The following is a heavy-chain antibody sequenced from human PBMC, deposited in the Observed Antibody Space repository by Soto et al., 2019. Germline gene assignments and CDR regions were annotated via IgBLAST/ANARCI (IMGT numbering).Heavy chain of an antibody. CDR3: ARGGYSSALVWFDP. D-gene: IGHD6-25*01. Sequence: QVQLQQWGAGLLKPSETLSLTCAVYGGSFSGYYWSWIRQPPGKGLEWIGEINHSGSTNYNPSLKIRVTISVYTSQNPFALKLSSVTAADTAVYYCARGGYSSALVWFDPWGQGTLVTVSS. CDR1: GGSFSGYY. J-gene: IGHJ5*02. V-gene: IGHV4-34*01. CDR2: INHSGST.